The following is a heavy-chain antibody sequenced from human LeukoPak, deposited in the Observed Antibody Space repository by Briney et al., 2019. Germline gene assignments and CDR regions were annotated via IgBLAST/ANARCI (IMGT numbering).Heavy chain of an antibody. CDR2: IRYDGSSK. V-gene: IGHV3-30*02. J-gene: IGHJ3*02. Sequence: GGSLRLSCAASGFTFSNYGTHWVRQAPGKGLEWVAFIRYDGSSKYYADSVKGRFTISRDNSKNTLYLQMNSLGAEDTAVYYCAKGPAVTTYEDAFDIWGQGTMVTVSS. CDR3: AKGPAVTTYEDAFDI. D-gene: IGHD4-17*01. CDR1: GFTFSNYG.